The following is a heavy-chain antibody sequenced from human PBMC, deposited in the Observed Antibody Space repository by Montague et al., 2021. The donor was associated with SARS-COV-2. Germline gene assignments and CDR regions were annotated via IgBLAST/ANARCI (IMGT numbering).Heavy chain of an antibody. CDR1: GGSISSNNYY. CDR2: IYDSGST. CDR3: ARRGRKLLPVATTIGGFDI. V-gene: IGHV4-39*02. Sequence: SETLSLPCTVSGGSISSNNYYWDWIRQPPGKGLEWIGSIYDSGSTYYNPSLKSRVTISVDTSKNHFSLKLNSVTAADTAVYYCARRGRKLLPVATTIGGFDIWGQGTMVTVSS. D-gene: IGHD5-12*01. J-gene: IGHJ3*02.